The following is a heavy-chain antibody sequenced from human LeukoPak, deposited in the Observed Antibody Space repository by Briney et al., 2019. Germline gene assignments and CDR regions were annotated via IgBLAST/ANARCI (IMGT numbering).Heavy chain of an antibody. D-gene: IGHD6-25*01. CDR2: IYYSGST. CDR3: AREGISGSFRTHWFDP. V-gene: IGHV4-59*12. CDR1: GGSMNKYY. Sequence: SETLSLTCTVSGGSMNKYYWNWIRQPPGKGLEWIGYIYYSGSTNYNPSLKSRVTISVDTSKNQFSLKLTSVTAADTAVYYCAREGISGSFRTHWFDPWGQGTLVTVSS. J-gene: IGHJ5*02.